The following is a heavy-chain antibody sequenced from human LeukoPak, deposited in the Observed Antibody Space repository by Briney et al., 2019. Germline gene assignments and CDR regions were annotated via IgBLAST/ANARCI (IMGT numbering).Heavy chain of an antibody. J-gene: IGHJ4*02. V-gene: IGHV1-69*04. CDR1: GYTFTGYY. D-gene: IGHD3-9*01. CDR2: IIPILGIA. CDR3: ARDGILTG. Sequence: GASVKVSCKASGYTFTGYYMHWVRQAPGQGLEWMGRIIPILGIANYAQKFQGRVTITADKSTSTAYMELSSLRSEDTAVYYCARDGILTGWGQGTLVTVSS.